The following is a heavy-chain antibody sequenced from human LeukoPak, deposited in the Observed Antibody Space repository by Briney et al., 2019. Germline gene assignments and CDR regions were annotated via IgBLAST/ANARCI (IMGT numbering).Heavy chain of an antibody. CDR2: ISGSGGST. D-gene: IGHD3-10*01. V-gene: IGHV3-23*01. CDR1: GFTFSSYA. J-gene: IGHJ4*02. CDR3: AAPRLSYPY. Sequence: GGSLRFSCAASGFTFSSYAMSWVRQAPGKGLEWVSAISGSGGSTYYADSVKGRFTISRDNSKNTLYLQMNSLRAEDTAVHYCAAPRLSYPYWGQGTLVTVSS.